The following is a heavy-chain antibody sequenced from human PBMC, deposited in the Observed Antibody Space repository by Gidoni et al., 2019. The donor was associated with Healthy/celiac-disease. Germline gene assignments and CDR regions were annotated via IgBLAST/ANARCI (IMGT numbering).Heavy chain of an antibody. CDR2: IYYSGST. CDR1: GGSISSSSYY. D-gene: IGHD3-3*01. Sequence: QLQLQASGPGLVKPSETLSLTCTVSGGSISSSSYYWGWIRQPPGKGLEWIGSIYYSGSTYYNPSLKSRVTISVDTSKNQFSLKLSSVTAADTAVYYCARHEERGVVHFDYWGQGTLVTVSS. J-gene: IGHJ4*02. V-gene: IGHV4-39*01. CDR3: ARHEERGVVHFDY.